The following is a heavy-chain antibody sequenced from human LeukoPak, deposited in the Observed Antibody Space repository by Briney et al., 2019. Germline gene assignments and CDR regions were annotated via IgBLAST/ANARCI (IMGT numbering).Heavy chain of an antibody. CDR1: GYSISSGYY. Sequence: PSETLSLTCTVSGYSISSGYYWGWIRQPPGKGLEWIGSIYHSGSTYYNPSLKSRVTISVDTSKNQFSLKLSSVTAADTAVYYRARVHIAARPYYFDYWGQGTLVTVSS. D-gene: IGHD6-6*01. V-gene: IGHV4-38-2*02. CDR2: IYHSGST. J-gene: IGHJ4*02. CDR3: ARVHIAARPYYFDY.